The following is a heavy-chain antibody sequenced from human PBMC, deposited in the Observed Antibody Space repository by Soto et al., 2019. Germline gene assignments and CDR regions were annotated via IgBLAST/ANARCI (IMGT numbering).Heavy chain of an antibody. D-gene: IGHD3-16*01. CDR3: ARGRLPRFGTYYGMDV. CDR1: GFTFSSYW. J-gene: IGHJ6*02. Sequence: PGGSLRLSCAASGFTFSSYWMSWVRQAPGKGLEWVANIKQDGSEKYYVDSVKGRFTISRDNAKNSLYLQMNSLRAEDTAVYYCARGRLPRFGTYYGMDVWGQGTTVTVSS. V-gene: IGHV3-7*04. CDR2: IKQDGSEK.